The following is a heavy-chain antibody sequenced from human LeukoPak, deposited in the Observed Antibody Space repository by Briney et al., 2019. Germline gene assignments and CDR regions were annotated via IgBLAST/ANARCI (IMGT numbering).Heavy chain of an antibody. CDR2: IYTSGST. CDR1: GGSISSTNYY. Sequence: SETLSLTCTVSGGSISSTNYYWNWIRLPAGKGLEWIGRIYTSGSTNHNPSLKSRVTISVDTSKNQFSLKLSSVTAADTAVYYCASNPVTTILGSLRRSGALDYWGQGTLVTVSS. J-gene: IGHJ4*02. D-gene: IGHD4-17*01. CDR3: ASNPVTTILGSLRRSGALDY. V-gene: IGHV4-61*02.